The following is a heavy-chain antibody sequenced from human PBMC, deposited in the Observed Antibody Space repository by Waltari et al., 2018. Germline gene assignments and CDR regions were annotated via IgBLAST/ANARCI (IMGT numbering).Heavy chain of an antibody. CDR2: IRSSGSTI. V-gene: IGHV3-11*04. CDR1: GFTFSDYY. Sequence: QVQLVESGGGLVKPGGSLRLSCAASGFTFSDYYMSWIRQAPGKGLEWVSYIRSSGSTIYYADSVKGRFTISRDNAKNSLYLQMNSLRAEDTAVYYCASYMTTVPLRALDIWGQGTMVTVSS. J-gene: IGHJ3*02. CDR3: ASYMTTVPLRALDI. D-gene: IGHD4-17*01.